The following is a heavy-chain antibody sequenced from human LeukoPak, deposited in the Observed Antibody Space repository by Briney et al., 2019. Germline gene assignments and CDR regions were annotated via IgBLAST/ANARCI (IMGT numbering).Heavy chain of an antibody. V-gene: IGHV1-2*02. D-gene: IGHD1-26*01. CDR3: ARTRERNDAFDI. Sequence: ASAKVSCKASGYTFTGYYMHWVRQAPGQGLEWMGWINPNSGGTNYAQKFQGRVTMTRDTSISTAYMELSRLRSDDTAVYYCARTRERNDAFDIWGQGTMVTVSS. CDR2: INPNSGGT. J-gene: IGHJ3*02. CDR1: GYTFTGYY.